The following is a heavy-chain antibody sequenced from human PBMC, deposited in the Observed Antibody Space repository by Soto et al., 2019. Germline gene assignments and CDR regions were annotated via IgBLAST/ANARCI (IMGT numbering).Heavy chain of an antibody. Sequence: SETLSLTCTVSGGSISSYYWSWIRRPPGKGLEWIGYIYYSGSTNYNPSLKSRVTISVDTSKNQFSLKLSSVTAADTAVYYCASYLPLYGDYGYFQHWGQGTLVTVSS. CDR1: GGSISSYY. J-gene: IGHJ1*01. CDR2: IYYSGST. D-gene: IGHD4-17*01. CDR3: ASYLPLYGDYGYFQH. V-gene: IGHV4-59*01.